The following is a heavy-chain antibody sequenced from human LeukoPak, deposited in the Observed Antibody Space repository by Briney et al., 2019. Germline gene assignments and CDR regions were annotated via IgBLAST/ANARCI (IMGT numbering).Heavy chain of an antibody. J-gene: IGHJ4*02. CDR3: ARDSSAYFDY. Sequence: GRSLRLSCAASGFTFCSYAMHWVRQAPGKGLEWVAVISYDGSNKYYADSVKGRFTISRDNSKNTLYLQMNSLRAEDTAVYYCARDSSAYFDYWGQGTLVTVSS. CDR1: GFTFCSYA. V-gene: IGHV3-30-3*01. CDR2: ISYDGSNK.